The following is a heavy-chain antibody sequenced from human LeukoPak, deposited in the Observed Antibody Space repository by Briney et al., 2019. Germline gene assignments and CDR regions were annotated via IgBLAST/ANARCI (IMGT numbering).Heavy chain of an antibody. CDR2: IYYSGST. V-gene: IGHV4-59*12. CDR1: GGSISSYY. CDR3: ARDNAPYCSGGYCYSPNWFDP. J-gene: IGHJ5*02. Sequence: SETLSLTCTVSGGSISSYYWSWIRQPPGKGLEWIGYIYYSGSTNYNPSLQSRVTISVDTSKNQFSLKLSSVTAADTAMYYCARDNAPYCSGGYCYSPNWFDPWGQGTLVTVSS. D-gene: IGHD2-15*01.